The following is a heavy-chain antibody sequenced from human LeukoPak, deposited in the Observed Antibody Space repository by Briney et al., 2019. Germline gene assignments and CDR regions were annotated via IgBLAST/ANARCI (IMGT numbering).Heavy chain of an antibody. CDR3: AKGYDSSGYYLDH. CDR2: MRSDGSTK. CDR1: GFSFSSYG. V-gene: IGHV3-30*02. Sequence: GGSLRLSCAASGFSFSSYGMHWVRQAPGKGLEWVAYMRSDGSTKYYADSVKGRFTISRDSSKNTLYLQMNSLRPEDTAVYYCAKGYDSSGYYLDHWGQGTLVTVSS. J-gene: IGHJ4*02. D-gene: IGHD3-22*01.